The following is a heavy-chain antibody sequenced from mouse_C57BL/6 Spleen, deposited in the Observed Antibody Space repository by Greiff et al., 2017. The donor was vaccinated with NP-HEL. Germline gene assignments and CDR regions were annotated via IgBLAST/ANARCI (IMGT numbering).Heavy chain of an antibody. Sequence: QVQLKESGPGLVQPSQSLSITCTVSGFSLTSYGVHWVRQSPGKGLEWLGVIWSGGSTDYNAAFISRLSISKDNSKSQVFFKMNSLQADDTAIYYCARIGGDSNYVRAMDYWGQGTSVTVSS. CDR2: IWSGGST. D-gene: IGHD2-5*01. J-gene: IGHJ4*01. V-gene: IGHV2-2*01. CDR3: ARIGGDSNYVRAMDY. CDR1: GFSLTSYG.